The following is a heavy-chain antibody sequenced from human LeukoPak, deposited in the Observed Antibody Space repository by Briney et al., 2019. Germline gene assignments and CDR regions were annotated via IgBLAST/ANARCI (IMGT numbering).Heavy chain of an antibody. CDR3: ARGRTGSHHFDS. V-gene: IGHV3-30*04. Sequence: GGSLRLSCAASGFTFSNYAMHWVRQAPGKGLEWVAIISYDGSNKYYADSVKGRFTISRDNSKNTLYLQMNSLRADDTAVYYCARGRTGSHHFDSWGQGTLVTVPS. J-gene: IGHJ4*02. CDR1: GFTFSNYA. CDR2: ISYDGSNK. D-gene: IGHD3-10*01.